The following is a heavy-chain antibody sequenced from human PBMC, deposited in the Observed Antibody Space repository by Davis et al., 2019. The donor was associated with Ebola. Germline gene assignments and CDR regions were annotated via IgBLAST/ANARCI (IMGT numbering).Heavy chain of an antibody. CDR2: ISSSSITI. CDR1: GFTFSNYN. D-gene: IGHD2-8*02. CDR3: ASTYWGHFDY. V-gene: IGHV3-48*04. J-gene: IGHJ4*02. Sequence: GESLKISCKASGFTFSNYNMNWVRQAPGKGLEWVSYISSSSITIYYADSVKGRFTISRDNAKNSLYLQMDSLRADDTAVYYCASTYWGHFDYWGQGTLVTVSS.